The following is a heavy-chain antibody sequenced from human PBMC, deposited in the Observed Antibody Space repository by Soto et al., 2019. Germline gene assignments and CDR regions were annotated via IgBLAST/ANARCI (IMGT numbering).Heavy chain of an antibody. CDR3: AKDRSRVATIYDY. CDR1: GFTFDDYA. Sequence: EVQLVESGGGLVQPGRSLRLSCAASGFTFDDYAMHWVRQAPGKGLEWVSYISWNTGTIGYADSVKGRFTISRDNAKNSLYLQMNSLRAEDTALYYCAKDRSRVATIYDYWGQGTLVTVSS. V-gene: IGHV3-9*01. J-gene: IGHJ4*02. D-gene: IGHD5-12*01. CDR2: ISWNTGTI.